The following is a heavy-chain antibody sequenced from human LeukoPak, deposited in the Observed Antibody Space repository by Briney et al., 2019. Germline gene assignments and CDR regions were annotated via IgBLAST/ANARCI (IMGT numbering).Heavy chain of an antibody. CDR2: IYHSGST. CDR3: ARVPNDYGDFFFDY. J-gene: IGHJ4*02. V-gene: IGHV4-4*02. Sequence: PSETLSLTCAVSGGSISSSNWWSWVRQPPGKGLEWIGDIYHSGSTNYNPSLKSRITISVDTSKNHFSLKLSSVTAADTAVYYCARVPNDYGDFFFDYWGQGTLVTVSS. D-gene: IGHD4-17*01. CDR1: GGSISSSNW.